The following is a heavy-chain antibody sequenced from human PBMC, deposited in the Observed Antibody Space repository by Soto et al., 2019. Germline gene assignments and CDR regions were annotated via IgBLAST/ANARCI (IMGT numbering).Heavy chain of an antibody. J-gene: IGHJ6*02. CDR2: IYPGDSDT. D-gene: IGHD2-2*01. CDR1: GYSFTSYW. CDR3: ARNYCSSTSCSRCRVGAYYYYGMDV. V-gene: IGHV5-51*01. Sequence: GESMKISCKGSGYSFTSYWIGWVRQMPGKGLEWMGIIYPGDSDTRYSPSFQGQVTISADKSISTAYLQWSSLKASDTAMYYCARNYCSSTSCSRCRVGAYYYYGMDVCGQGTTVTVS.